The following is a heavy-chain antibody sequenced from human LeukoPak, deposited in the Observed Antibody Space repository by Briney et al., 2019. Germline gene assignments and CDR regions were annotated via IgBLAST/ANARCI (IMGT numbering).Heavy chain of an antibody. V-gene: IGHV4-39*07. CDR1: GASISSSTYY. J-gene: IGHJ4*02. CDR2: VSYSGST. CDR3: ARSRTTMVRGSPNWSFDY. D-gene: IGHD3-10*01. Sequence: SETLSLTCTVSGASISSSTYYWGWIRQPPGKGLEWIGSVSYSGSTYYGSTLKSRVTISVDTSKNQFSLKLSSVTAADTALYYCARSRTTMVRGSPNWSFDYWGQGILVTVSS.